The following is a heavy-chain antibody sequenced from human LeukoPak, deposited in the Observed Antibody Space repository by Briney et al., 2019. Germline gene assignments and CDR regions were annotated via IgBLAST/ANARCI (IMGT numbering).Heavy chain of an antibody. V-gene: IGHV3-7*01. CDR3: ARDPAYSSFDY. J-gene: IGHJ4*02. CDR1: GFTFSSFW. D-gene: IGHD6-13*01. CDR2: INQDGSVK. Sequence: HPGGSLRLSCAASGFTFSSFWMTWVRQAPGKGLEFMSNINQDGSVKNYVDSVKGRFTISRDNAKNSLYLQMDSLGVDDTAVYYCARDPAYSSFDYWGQGALVIVSS.